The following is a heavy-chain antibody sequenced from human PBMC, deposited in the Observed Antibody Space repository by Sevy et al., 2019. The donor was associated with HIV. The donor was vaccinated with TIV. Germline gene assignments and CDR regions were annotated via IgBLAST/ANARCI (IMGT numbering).Heavy chain of an antibody. CDR2: IYYSGST. CDR1: GGSMRNFY. J-gene: IGHJ5*02. Sequence: SETPLTCSVSGGSMRNFYWSWIRQPPGKGLEWIGNIYYSGSTNYNPSLKSRVTISVDTSKNQFSLKLSSVTAADTAVYYCARSGFLEWAGSTRGPRNWFDPWGQGTLVTVSS. V-gene: IGHV4-59*13. D-gene: IGHD3-3*01. CDR3: ARSGFLEWAGSTRGPRNWFDP.